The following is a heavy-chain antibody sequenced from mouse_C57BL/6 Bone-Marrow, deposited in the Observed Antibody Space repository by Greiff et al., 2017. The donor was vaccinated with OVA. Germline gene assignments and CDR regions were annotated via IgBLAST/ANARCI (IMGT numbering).Heavy chain of an antibody. Sequence: EVKVVESGPGLAKPSQTLSLTCSVTGYSITSDYWNWIRKFPGNKLEYMGYISYSGSTYYNPSLKSRISITRDTSKNQYYLQLNSVTTEDTATYYCAVYYGNYGGFAYWGQGTLVTVSA. J-gene: IGHJ3*01. CDR3: AVYYGNYGGFAY. CDR2: ISYSGST. V-gene: IGHV3-8*01. CDR1: GYSITSDY. D-gene: IGHD2-1*01.